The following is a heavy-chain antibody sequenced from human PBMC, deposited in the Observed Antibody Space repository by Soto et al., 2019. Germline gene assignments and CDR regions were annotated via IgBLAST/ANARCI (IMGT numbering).Heavy chain of an antibody. Sequence: RASVKVSCKASGGTFSSYAISWVRQAPGQGLEWMGGIIPIFGTANYAQKFQSRVTITADKSTSTAYMELSSLRSEDTAVYYCARKAILSGTYGMDVWGQGTTVTVSS. CDR2: IIPIFGTA. D-gene: IGHD1-20*01. CDR1: GGTFSSYA. CDR3: ARKAILSGTYGMDV. V-gene: IGHV1-69*06. J-gene: IGHJ6*02.